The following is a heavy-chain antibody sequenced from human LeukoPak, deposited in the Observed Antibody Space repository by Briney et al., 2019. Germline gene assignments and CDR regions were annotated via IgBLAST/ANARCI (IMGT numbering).Heavy chain of an antibody. CDR2: INHSGGT. CDR3: ARGSDYGDYRYGVDY. Sequence: SETLSLTCAVYGGSFSGYYWSWIRQPPGKGLEWIGEINHSGGTNYNPSLKSRVTISVDTSKNQFSLKLSSVTAADTAVYYCARGSDYGDYRYGVDYWGQGTLVTVSS. J-gene: IGHJ4*02. CDR1: GGSFSGYY. V-gene: IGHV4-34*01. D-gene: IGHD4-17*01.